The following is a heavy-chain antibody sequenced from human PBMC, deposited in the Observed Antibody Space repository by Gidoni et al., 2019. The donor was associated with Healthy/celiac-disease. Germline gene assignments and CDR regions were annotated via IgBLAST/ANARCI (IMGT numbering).Heavy chain of an antibody. CDR3: ARHHPKYDYVWGRPAYFDY. D-gene: IGHD3-16*01. Sequence: VQLQASGPGLVKPSQTLSPTCTVFGCSIISYSWSWIRQPPGKGLEWIGYIYYSGSTNYTPSLKSRVTISVDTSKNQFSLKLSSVTAADTAVYYCARHHPKYDYVWGRPAYFDYWGQGTLVTVSS. J-gene: IGHJ4*02. CDR1: GCSIISYS. CDR2: IYYSGST. V-gene: IGHV4-59*08.